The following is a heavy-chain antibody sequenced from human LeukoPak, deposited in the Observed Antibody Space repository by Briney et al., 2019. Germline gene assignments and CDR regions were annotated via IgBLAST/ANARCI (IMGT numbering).Heavy chain of an antibody. Sequence: GGSLRLSCAASGFTFSNYGMHWVRQAPGKGLEWVAVISYDGSNKYYADSVKGRFTISRDNSKNTLYLQMNSLRAEDTAMYYCLSLGDDPPARGQGTLVTVSS. J-gene: IGHJ4*02. D-gene: IGHD3-16*01. V-gene: IGHV3-30*03. CDR3: LSLGDDPPA. CDR1: GFTFSNYG. CDR2: ISYDGSNK.